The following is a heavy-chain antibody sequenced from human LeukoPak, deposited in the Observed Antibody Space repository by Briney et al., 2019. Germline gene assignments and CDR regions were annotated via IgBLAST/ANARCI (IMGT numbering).Heavy chain of an antibody. J-gene: IGHJ4*02. CDR3: ARAPLYDSSGYYCFDY. Sequence: SVKVSCKASGGTFSSYATSWVRQAPGQGLEWMGGIIPIFGTANYAQKFQGRVTITADESTSTAYMELSSLRSEDTAVYYCARAPLYDSSGYYCFDYWGQGTLVTVSS. CDR2: IIPIFGTA. CDR1: GGTFSSYA. D-gene: IGHD3-22*01. V-gene: IGHV1-69*13.